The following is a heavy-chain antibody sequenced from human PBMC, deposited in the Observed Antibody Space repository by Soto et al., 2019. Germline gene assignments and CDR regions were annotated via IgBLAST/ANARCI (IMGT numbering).Heavy chain of an antibody. CDR2: IYSGGST. Sequence: GESLKISCAASGFTVSSNYMSWVRQAPGKGLEWVSVIYSGGSTYYADSVKGRFTISRDNSKNTLYLQMNSLRAEDTAVYYCARTGRELLSAFDIWGQGTMVTVSS. D-gene: IGHD2-15*01. V-gene: IGHV3-66*01. CDR1: GFTVSSNY. CDR3: ARTGRELLSAFDI. J-gene: IGHJ3*02.